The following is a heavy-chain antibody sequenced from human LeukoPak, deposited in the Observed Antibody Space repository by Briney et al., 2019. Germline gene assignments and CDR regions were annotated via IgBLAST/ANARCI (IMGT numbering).Heavy chain of an antibody. Sequence: ASVSPSFTSSAYTFTIYDINWGRRAPGQGHGWMGWMNPNSGNTGYAQKFQGRVTMTRNTSISTAYMELSSLRSEGTAVYYCASTVTTPGYYYYMDVWGKGATVTVSS. V-gene: IGHV1-8*01. CDR1: AYTFTIYD. CDR2: MNPNSGNT. D-gene: IGHD4-11*01. J-gene: IGHJ6*03. CDR3: ASTVTTPGYYYYMDV.